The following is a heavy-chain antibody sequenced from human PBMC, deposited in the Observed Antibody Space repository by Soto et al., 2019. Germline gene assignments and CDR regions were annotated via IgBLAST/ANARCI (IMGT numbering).Heavy chain of an antibody. CDR3: ARAPVVPAAPFDP. D-gene: IGHD2-2*01. V-gene: IGHV3-30-3*01. CDR1: GFTFSSYA. Sequence: GRSLRLSCAASGFTFSSYAMHWVRQAPGKGLEWVAVISYDGSNKYYADSVKGRFTISRDNSKNTLYLQMNSLRAEDTAVYYCARAPVVPAAPFDPWGQGTLVTVCS. CDR2: ISYDGSNK. J-gene: IGHJ5*02.